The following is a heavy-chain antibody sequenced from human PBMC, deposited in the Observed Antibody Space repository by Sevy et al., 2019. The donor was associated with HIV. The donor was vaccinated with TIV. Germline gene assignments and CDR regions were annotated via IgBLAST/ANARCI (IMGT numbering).Heavy chain of an antibody. D-gene: IGHD6-13*01. J-gene: IGHJ6*03. V-gene: IGHV4-59*01. CDR1: GGSISSYD. CDR2: IYYSGST. CDR3: ARGNQQIRNRGYYYYYYMDV. Sequence: SETLSLTCTVSGGSISSYDWSWIRQPPGKGLEWIGYIYYSGSTNYNPPLKSRVTISVDTSKNQFSLKLSSVTAADTAVYYCARGNQQIRNRGYYYYYYMDVWGKGTTVTVSS.